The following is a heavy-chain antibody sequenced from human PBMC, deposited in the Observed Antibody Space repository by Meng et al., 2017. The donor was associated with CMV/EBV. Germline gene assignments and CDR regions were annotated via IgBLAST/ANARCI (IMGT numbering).Heavy chain of an antibody. CDR1: GSTFSSYR. D-gene: IGHD3-3*01. J-gene: IGHJ6*02. Sequence: GGFLRPSCAAPGSTFSSYRMHWVRQAPGKGLVWVSRINSDGSSTSYADSVKGRFAISRDNAKSTLYLQMNSLRAESTPVYYCARDFPYDFWSGYYRYYYDGMDVWGQGTTVTVSS. CDR3: ARDFPYDFWSGYYRYYYDGMDV. CDR2: INSDGSST. V-gene: IGHV3-74*01.